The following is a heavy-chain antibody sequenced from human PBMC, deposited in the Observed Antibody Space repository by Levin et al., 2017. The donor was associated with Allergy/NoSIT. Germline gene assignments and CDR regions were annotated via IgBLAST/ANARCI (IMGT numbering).Heavy chain of an antibody. CDR3: ARGKGTTVTTAGWFDA. J-gene: IGHJ5*02. CDR1: GFTFSSYG. Sequence: SCAASGFTFSSYGMHWVRQAPGKGLEWVAVIWYDGSNKYYADSVKGRFTISRDNSKNTLYLQMNSLRAEDTAVYYCARGKGTTVTTAGWFDAWGQGTLVTVSS. D-gene: IGHD4-17*01. V-gene: IGHV3-33*01. CDR2: IWYDGSNK.